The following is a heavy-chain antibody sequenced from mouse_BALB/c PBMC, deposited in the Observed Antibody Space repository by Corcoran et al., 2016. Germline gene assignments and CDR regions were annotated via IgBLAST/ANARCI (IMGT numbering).Heavy chain of an antibody. CDR1: GYTFTSYV. D-gene: IGHD3-3*01. V-gene: IGHV1S136*01. Sequence: EVQLQQSGPELVKPGASVKMSCTASGYTFTSYVMPGVKQKPGQGLEWIGYINPYNDGTKYNEKFKGKATLTSDKSSSTAYMELSSLTSEDSAVYYCAREGGRGYFDVWGAGTTVTVSS. J-gene: IGHJ1*01. CDR3: AREGGRGYFDV. CDR2: INPYNDGT.